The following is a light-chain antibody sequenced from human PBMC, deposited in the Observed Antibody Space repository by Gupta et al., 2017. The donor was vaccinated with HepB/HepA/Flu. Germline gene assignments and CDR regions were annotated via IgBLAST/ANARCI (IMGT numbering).Light chain of an antibody. CDR2: DVS. CDR3: SSKRGSTTLV. V-gene: IGLV2-14*03. Sequence: QSALTQPASVSGSPGQSITISCTGTSSDVGAYNYVSWYQQHPGNAPKLMIYDVSDRPSGVSNRFSGSKSGNTASLTISGLQAEDEADYYCSSKRGSTTLVFGGGTKLTVL. CDR1: SSDVGAYNY. J-gene: IGLJ2*01.